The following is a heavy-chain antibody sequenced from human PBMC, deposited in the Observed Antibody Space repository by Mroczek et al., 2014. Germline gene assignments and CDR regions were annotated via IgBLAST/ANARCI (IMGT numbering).Heavy chain of an antibody. D-gene: IGHD3-3*01. CDR1: GGSISSGSYY. V-gene: IGHV4-61*02. J-gene: IGHJ4*02. CDR3: ASGPHYDFWSGPGVYFDY. Sequence: QVQLQESGPGLVKPSQTLSLTCTVSGGSISSGSYYWSWIRQPAGKGLEWIGRIYTSGSTNYNPSLKSRVTMSVDTSKNQFSLKLSSVTAADTAVYYCASGPHYDFWSGPGVYFDYWGQGTLVTVSS. CDR2: IYTSGST.